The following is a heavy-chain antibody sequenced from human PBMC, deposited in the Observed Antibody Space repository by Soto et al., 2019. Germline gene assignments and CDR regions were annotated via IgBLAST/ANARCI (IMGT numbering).Heavy chain of an antibody. J-gene: IGHJ6*02. CDR2: INAGNGNT. V-gene: IGHV1-3*01. Sequence: QVQLVQSGAEVKKPGASVKVSCKASGYTFTSYAMHWVRQAPGQRLEWMGWINAGNGNTKYSQKFQGRVTITRDTSASTAYMELSSLRSEDTAVYYCARKDSNYYYYGMDVWGQGTTVTVSS. D-gene: IGHD4-4*01. CDR1: GYTFTSYA. CDR3: ARKDSNYYYYGMDV.